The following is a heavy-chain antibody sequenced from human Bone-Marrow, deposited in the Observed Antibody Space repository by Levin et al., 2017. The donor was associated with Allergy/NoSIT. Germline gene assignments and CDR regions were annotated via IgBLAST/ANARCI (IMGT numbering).Heavy chain of an antibody. CDR2: IYYSGST. V-gene: IGHV4-59*01. Sequence: SQTLSLTCTVSGGSISGYYWSWIRQPPEKGLEWIGYIYYSGSTKYNASLKSRVTISVDTSKNQFSLKLTSVTAADTAVYYCARAIPSGGNSYHYYYMDVWGKGTTVTVSS. J-gene: IGHJ6*03. CDR1: GGSISGYY. D-gene: IGHD4-23*01. CDR3: ARAIPSGGNSYHYYYMDV.